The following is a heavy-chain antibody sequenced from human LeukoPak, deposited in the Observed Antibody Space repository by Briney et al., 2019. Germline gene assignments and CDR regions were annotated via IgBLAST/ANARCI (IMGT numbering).Heavy chain of an antibody. J-gene: IGHJ4*02. CDR1: GYSISSGYY. V-gene: IGHV4-38-2*02. CDR2: INHSGST. CDR3: ARGTFSAAAAAKSFDY. Sequence: TSETLSLTCTVSGYSISSGYYWGWIRQPPGKGLEWIGEINHSGSTNYNPSLKSRVTISVDTSKNQFSLKLSSVTAADTAVYYCARGTFSAAAAAKSFDYWGQGTLVTVSS. D-gene: IGHD6-13*01.